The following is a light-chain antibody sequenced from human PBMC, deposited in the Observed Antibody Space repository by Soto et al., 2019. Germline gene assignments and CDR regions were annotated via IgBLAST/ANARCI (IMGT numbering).Light chain of an antibody. CDR1: QSISGW. Sequence: IQMTQSPSTLSASVGDRVTITCRASQSISGWLAWYQQQPGKAPNLLIYDASTLQRGVPSRFRGSGSGTEFTLTISRLQPDDFATYYCQQFNSWPLTFGGGTKVEI. V-gene: IGKV1-5*01. J-gene: IGKJ4*01. CDR3: QQFNSWPLT. CDR2: DAS.